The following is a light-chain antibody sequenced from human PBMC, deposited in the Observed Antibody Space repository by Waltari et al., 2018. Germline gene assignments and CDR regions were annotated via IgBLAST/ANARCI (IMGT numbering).Light chain of an antibody. CDR2: GSS. Sequence: EIVLTQSPGTLSLSPGERATLSCRASQSVSTYYLAWYQHKPGQAPRLVIYGSSTRAAGIPDRFSGSGSGTDFTLTISGLAPEDFAVYYCQQYGTSPPLTFGGGTKVEIK. CDR1: QSVSTYY. CDR3: QQYGTSPPLT. V-gene: IGKV3-20*01. J-gene: IGKJ4*01.